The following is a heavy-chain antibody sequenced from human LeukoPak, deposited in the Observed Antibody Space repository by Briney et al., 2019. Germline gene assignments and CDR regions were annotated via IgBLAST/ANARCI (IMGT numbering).Heavy chain of an antibody. V-gene: IGHV3-33*01. J-gene: IGHJ4*02. CDR2: IWCDGSNK. D-gene: IGHD6-13*01. CDR1: GFTFSSYG. Sequence: SGGSLRLSCAASGFTFSSYGMHWVRQAPGKGLEWVAVIWCDGSNKYYADSVKGRFTISRDNSKNTLYLQMNSLRAEDTAVYYRARDQSDIAAAGTFDYWGQGTLVTVSS. CDR3: ARDQSDIAAAGTFDY.